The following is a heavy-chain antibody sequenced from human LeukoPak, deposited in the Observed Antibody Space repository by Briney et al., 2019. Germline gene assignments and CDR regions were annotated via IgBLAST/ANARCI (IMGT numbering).Heavy chain of an antibody. J-gene: IGHJ4*02. CDR2: LYYSGNT. CDR3: ARQTGSGLFILP. CDR1: GGSISSSTFY. D-gene: IGHD3/OR15-3a*01. V-gene: IGHV4-39*01. Sequence: PSETLSLTCTVSGGSISSSTFYWGWIRQPPGKGLGWIGSLYYSGNTYYNASLKSQVSISIDTSKNQFSLRLTSVTAADTAVYYCARQTGSGLFILPGGQGTLVTVSS.